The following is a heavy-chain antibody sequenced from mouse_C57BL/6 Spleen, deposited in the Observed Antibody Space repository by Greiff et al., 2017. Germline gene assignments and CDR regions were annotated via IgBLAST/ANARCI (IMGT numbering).Heavy chain of an antibody. V-gene: IGHV1-82*01. CDR2: IYPGDGDT. CDR3: ARRGTTVYYFDY. CDR1: GYAFSSSW. D-gene: IGHD1-1*01. J-gene: IGHJ2*01. Sequence: QVQLKESGPELVKPGASVKISCKASGYAFSSSWMNWVKQRPGKGLEGIGRIYPGDGDTNYNGKFKGKATLTADKSSSTAYMQLSSLTSEDSAVYFCARRGTTVYYFDYWGQGTTLTVSS.